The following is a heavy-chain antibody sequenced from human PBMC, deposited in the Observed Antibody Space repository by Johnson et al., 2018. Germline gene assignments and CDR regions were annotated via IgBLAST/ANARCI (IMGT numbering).Heavy chain of an antibody. CDR2: ISGGSAYI. D-gene: IGHD3-10*01. CDR3: ARGITMIRGGVDV. J-gene: IGHJ6*02. Sequence: EVQLLESGGGLVKPGGSLRLSCAASGFAFSNYGMNWVRQAPGMGLEWVSSISGGSAYIYYADSVKGRFTISRDNAKNSLYLQMNSLRAEDTAVYYCARGITMIRGGVDVWGQGTTVTVSS. V-gene: IGHV3-21*01. CDR1: GFAFSNYG.